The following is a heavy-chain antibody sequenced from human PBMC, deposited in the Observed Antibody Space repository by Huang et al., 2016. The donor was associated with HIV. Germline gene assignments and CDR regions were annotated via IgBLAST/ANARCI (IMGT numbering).Heavy chain of an antibody. J-gene: IGHJ4*02. CDR3: ATDYYANFDY. D-gene: IGHD2-2*01. CDR2: VSPYNTKT. CDR1: GYSFTTYG. Sequence: QVQLMQSGPEVKKPGASVKVSCKASGYSFTTYGLNWVRQAPGHGIEWMGWVSPYNTKTDYEEKFQGRVTMTRATSTSTAYMELRSLRSDDTAVYYCATDYYANFDYWGQGTLVTISS. V-gene: IGHV1-18*04.